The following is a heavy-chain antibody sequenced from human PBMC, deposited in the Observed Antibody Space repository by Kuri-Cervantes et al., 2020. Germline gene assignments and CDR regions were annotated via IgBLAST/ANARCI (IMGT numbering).Heavy chain of an antibody. Sequence: GSLRLSCAVYGGSFSGYYWSWIRQPPGKGLEWIGEINHSGSTNYNPSLKSRVTISVDGSKNHFSLRLTSVTAADTAVYYCARAPGYYNALDVWGQGTMVTVSS. CDR3: ARAPGYYNALDV. CDR2: INHSGST. D-gene: IGHD3-10*01. V-gene: IGHV4-34*01. CDR1: GGSFSGYY. J-gene: IGHJ6*02.